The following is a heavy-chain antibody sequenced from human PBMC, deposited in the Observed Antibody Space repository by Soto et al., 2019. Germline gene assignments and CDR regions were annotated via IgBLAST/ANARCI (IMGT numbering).Heavy chain of an antibody. Sequence: GGSLRLSCAASGFTFSSYSMNWVRQAPGKGLEWVSCIYSSGSYIYYADSVKGRFTVSRDNAKNSLYLQMNSLRAEDTAVYYCARVSSVVGATSFDYWGQGTLVTVSS. CDR3: ARVSSVVGATSFDY. CDR2: IYSSGSYI. J-gene: IGHJ4*02. CDR1: GFTFSSYS. V-gene: IGHV3-21*01. D-gene: IGHD1-26*01.